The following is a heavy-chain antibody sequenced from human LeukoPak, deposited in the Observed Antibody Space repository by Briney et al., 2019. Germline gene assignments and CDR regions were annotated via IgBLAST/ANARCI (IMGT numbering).Heavy chain of an antibody. J-gene: IGHJ4*02. CDR1: GFTFSSYN. D-gene: IGHD3-10*01. Sequence: GGSLRLSCAASGFTFSSYNMNWVRQAPGKGLEWVANIKQDGSEKYYVDSVKGRFTISRDNAKNSLYLQMNSLRAEDTAVYYCARDLYGSGSYYKGGAHDYWGQGTLVTVSS. V-gene: IGHV3-7*01. CDR2: IKQDGSEK. CDR3: ARDLYGSGSYYKGGAHDY.